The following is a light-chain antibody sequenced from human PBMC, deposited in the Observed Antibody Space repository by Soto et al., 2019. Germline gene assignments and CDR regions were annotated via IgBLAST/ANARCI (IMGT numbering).Light chain of an antibody. Sequence: DIQMTQSPSAMSAPVGDRVTITCRASQDISNFLAWFQQKPGKVPQRLIYAASSLQSGVPSRFSGSGSGTEFTLTISSLQPEDFATYYCLQHNRYPWTFGQGTKVEIK. J-gene: IGKJ1*01. CDR2: AAS. CDR3: LQHNRYPWT. CDR1: QDISNF. V-gene: IGKV1-17*03.